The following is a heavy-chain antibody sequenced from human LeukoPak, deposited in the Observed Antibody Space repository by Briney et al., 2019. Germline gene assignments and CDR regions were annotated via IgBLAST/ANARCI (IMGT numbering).Heavy chain of an antibody. CDR3: ARERYYGSGSVYNGIDY. V-gene: IGHV1-2*02. CDR2: INPNSGGT. Sequence: GASVKVSCKASGYTFTGYYMHWVRQAPGQGLEWMGWINPNSGGTNYAQKFQGRVTMTRDTSVSTAYMDLSRLRSDDTAVYYCARERYYGSGSVYNGIDYWGQGTLVTVSS. J-gene: IGHJ4*02. CDR1: GYTFTGYY. D-gene: IGHD3-10*01.